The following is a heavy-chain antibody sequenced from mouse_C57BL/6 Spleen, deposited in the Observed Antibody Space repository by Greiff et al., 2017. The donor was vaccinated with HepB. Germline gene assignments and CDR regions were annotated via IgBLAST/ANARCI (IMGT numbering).Heavy chain of an antibody. V-gene: IGHV1-80*01. D-gene: IGHD2-4*01. CDR1: GYAFSSYW. CDR3: ARWGYYDRDYYAMDY. Sequence: QVQLQQSGAELVKPGASVKISCKASGYAFSSYWMNWVKQRPGKGLEWIGQIYPGDGDTNYNGKFKGKATLTADKSSSTAYMQLSSLTSEDSEVYFCARWGYYDRDYYAMDYWGQGTSVTVSS. CDR2: IYPGDGDT. J-gene: IGHJ4*01.